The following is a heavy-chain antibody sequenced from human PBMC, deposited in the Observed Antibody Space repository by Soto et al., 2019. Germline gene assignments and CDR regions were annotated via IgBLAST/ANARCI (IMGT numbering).Heavy chain of an antibody. CDR1: GYSFTTYN. V-gene: IGHV1-46*01. J-gene: IGHJ6*02. Sequence: QVQLVQSGAEVKKPGASVKVSCKASGYSFTTYNLHWVRQAPGQGLEWMGIINPSVGSTTYAQSFQDRVTMNRDTATSTVYIELSSLKSEDTAVYYCARARDMDVWGQGTTVTVSS. CDR3: ARARDMDV. CDR2: INPSVGST.